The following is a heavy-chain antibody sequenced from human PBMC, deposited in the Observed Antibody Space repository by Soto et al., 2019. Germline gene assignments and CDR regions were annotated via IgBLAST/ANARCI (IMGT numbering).Heavy chain of an antibody. Sequence: EVQLLESGGGLVQPGGSLRLSCAASGFTFRSYAMSWVRQAPGKGLEWVSGISNRGGRTYHADAVKGRFTISRDNSKNTPYLQMNSLRAEDTAVYYCARARTIFGVVRGWFDPWGQGTLVTVSS. CDR1: GFTFRSYA. V-gene: IGHV3-23*01. CDR3: ARARTIFGVVRGWFDP. D-gene: IGHD3-3*01. CDR2: ISNRGGRT. J-gene: IGHJ5*02.